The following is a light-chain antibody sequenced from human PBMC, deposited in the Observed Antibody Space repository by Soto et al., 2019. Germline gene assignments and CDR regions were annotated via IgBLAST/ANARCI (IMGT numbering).Light chain of an antibody. CDR1: SGDVGDSNY. CDR2: DVS. V-gene: IGLV2-14*01. Sequence: QSALTQPASVSGSPGQSITISCTATSGDVGDSNYVSWYQQHPGKAPKLMIYDVSNRPSGVSNRFSGSKSGYTASLTISGLQAEDEADYYCSSYTSRTTPLYVFGTGTKVTVL. CDR3: SSYTSRTTPLYV. J-gene: IGLJ1*01.